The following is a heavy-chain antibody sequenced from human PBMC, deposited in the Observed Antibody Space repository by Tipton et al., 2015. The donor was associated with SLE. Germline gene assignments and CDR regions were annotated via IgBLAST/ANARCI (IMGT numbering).Heavy chain of an antibody. CDR2: IYHSGST. D-gene: IGHD4-23*01. V-gene: IGHV4-4*02. CDR3: ARAVTTVVTRAYWYFDL. J-gene: IGHJ2*01. CDR1: GGSISSSNW. Sequence: GSLRLSCAVSGGSISSSNWWSWVRQPPGKGLEWIGEIYHSGSTNYNPSLKSRVTISVDKSKNQFSLKLSSVTAADTAVYYCARAVTTVVTRAYWYFDLWGRGTLVTASS.